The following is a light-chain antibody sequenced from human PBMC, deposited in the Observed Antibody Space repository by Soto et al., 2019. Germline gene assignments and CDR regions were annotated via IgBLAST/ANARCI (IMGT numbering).Light chain of an antibody. CDR2: GAS. J-gene: IGKJ1*01. V-gene: IGKV3-20*01. CDR3: QQYGSSPTWT. CDR1: QSVSSSY. Sequence: EIVLTQSPGTLSLSPGERATISCRASQSVSSSYLAWYQQKPGQPPRLLIYGASSRATGIPDRFSGSGSGTDFTLTISRMEPEDFAVYYCQQYGSSPTWTFGQGTKVEIK.